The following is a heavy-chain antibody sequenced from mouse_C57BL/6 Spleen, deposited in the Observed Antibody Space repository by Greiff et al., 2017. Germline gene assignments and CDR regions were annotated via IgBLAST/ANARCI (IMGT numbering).Heavy chain of an antibody. V-gene: IGHV1-55*01. J-gene: IGHJ4*01. Sequence: QVQLQQPGAELVKPGASVKMSCKASGYTFTSYWITWVKQRPGQGLEWIGDIYPGSGSTNYNVKFKSKATLTVDTSSSPAYMQLSSLTSEDSAVYYCAGGGGAMDYWGQGTSVTVSS. CDR2: IYPGSGST. CDR1: GYTFTSYW. CDR3: AGGGGAMDY.